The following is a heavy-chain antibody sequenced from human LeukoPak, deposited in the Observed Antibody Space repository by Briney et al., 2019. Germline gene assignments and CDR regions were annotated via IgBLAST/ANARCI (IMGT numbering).Heavy chain of an antibody. CDR3: ARSMFLLTPFDY. CDR1: GGSISSGGYY. D-gene: IGHD3-10*02. Sequence: SQTLSLTCAVSGGSISSGGYYWSWIRQHPGKGLEWIGYIYYSGGTYYNPSLKSRVTISVDTSKNQFSLKLSSVTAADTAVYYCARSMFLLTPFDYWGQGTLVTVSS. CDR2: IYYSGGT. V-gene: IGHV4-31*11. J-gene: IGHJ4*02.